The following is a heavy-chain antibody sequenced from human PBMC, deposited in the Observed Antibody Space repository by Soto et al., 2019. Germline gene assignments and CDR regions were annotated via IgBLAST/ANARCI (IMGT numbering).Heavy chain of an antibody. CDR1: GFTFSSYA. J-gene: IGHJ4*02. CDR2: ITGSGDST. V-gene: IGHV3-23*01. CDR3: AKVFVFTIREGFDY. D-gene: IGHD3-3*01. Sequence: EVQLLESGGGLVQPGGSLRLSCAASGFTFSSYAMSWVRQAPGKGLEWVSAITGSGDSTYYADSVKGRFTVCRDNSKNTLYLQMNSLRAEDTAVYYCAKVFVFTIREGFDYWGLGTLVTVSS.